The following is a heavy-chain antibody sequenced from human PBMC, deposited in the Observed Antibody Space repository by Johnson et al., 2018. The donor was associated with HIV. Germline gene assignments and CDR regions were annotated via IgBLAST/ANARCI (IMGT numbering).Heavy chain of an antibody. J-gene: IGHJ3*02. CDR3: AKAESNYGRAFDI. D-gene: IGHD5-24*01. CDR2: ISWDGVGT. Sequence: HLVESGGGVVRPGGSLRLSCAPSGFTFDDYAMHWVRQAPGKGLEWVSLISWDGVGTYYADSVKGQFTVSRDNRKNSLYLQMNSLRTEDTALYYCAKAESNYGRAFDIWGQGTMVTVSS. V-gene: IGHV3-43*02. CDR1: GFTFDDYA.